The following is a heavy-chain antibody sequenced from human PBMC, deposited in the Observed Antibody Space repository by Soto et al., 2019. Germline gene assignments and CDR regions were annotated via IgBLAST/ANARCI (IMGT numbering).Heavy chain of an antibody. CDR1: GGSFSGYY. CDR3: ARGRYSSSWYDNWFDP. Sequence: SETLSLTCAVYGGSFSGYYWSWIRQPPGKGLEWIGEINHSGSTNYNPSLKSRVTISVDTSKNQFSLKLSSVTAADTAVYYCARGRYSSSWYDNWFDPWGQGTLVTVS. J-gene: IGHJ5*02. CDR2: INHSGST. D-gene: IGHD6-13*01. V-gene: IGHV4-34*01.